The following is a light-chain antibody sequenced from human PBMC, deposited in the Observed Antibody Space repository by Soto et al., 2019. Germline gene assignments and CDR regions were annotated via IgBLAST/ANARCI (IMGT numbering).Light chain of an antibody. Sequence: QCVLTQPPSVSGAPGQRVTISCTGSSSSIGAGYDVHWYHQLPGAAPKLLVSGNNNRPSGVPDRFSASKSGTSASLAITGLQTEDEAQYYCQSYDSRLTAYVFGTGTKVTVL. CDR3: QSYDSRLTAYV. CDR2: GNN. V-gene: IGLV1-40*01. CDR1: SSSIGAGYD. J-gene: IGLJ1*01.